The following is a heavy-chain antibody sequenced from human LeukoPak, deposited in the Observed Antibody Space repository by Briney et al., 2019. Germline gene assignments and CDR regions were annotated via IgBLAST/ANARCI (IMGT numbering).Heavy chain of an antibody. D-gene: IGHD7-27*01. CDR2: IYYSGST. Sequence: PSETLSLTCTVSGGSISSSSYYWGWIRQPPGKWLEWIGSIYYSGSTYYNPSLKSRVTISVDTSKNQFSLKLSSVTAADTAVYYCAMSPGAYYYYMDVWGKGTTVTVSS. CDR1: GGSISSSSYY. V-gene: IGHV4-39*01. J-gene: IGHJ6*03. CDR3: AMSPGAYYYYMDV.